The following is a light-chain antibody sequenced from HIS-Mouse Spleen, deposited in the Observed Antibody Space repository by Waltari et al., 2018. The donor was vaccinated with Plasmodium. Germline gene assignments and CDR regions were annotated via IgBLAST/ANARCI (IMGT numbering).Light chain of an antibody. CDR3: QQYGSSPLT. V-gene: IGKV3-20*01. J-gene: IGKJ4*01. CDR2: GAS. Sequence: EIVLTQSPRTLSLSPGLRSTLSCRASQSVSSSYLAWYQQKPGQAPRLLIYGASSRATGIPDRFSGSGAGTDFTLTISRLEPEDFAVYYCQQYGSSPLTFGGGTKVEIK. CDR1: QSVSSSY.